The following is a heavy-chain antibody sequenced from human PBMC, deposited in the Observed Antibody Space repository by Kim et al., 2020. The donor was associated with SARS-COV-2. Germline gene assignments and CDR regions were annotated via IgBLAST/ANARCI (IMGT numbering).Heavy chain of an antibody. CDR3: AKAPWELLYYGMDV. J-gene: IGHJ6*02. D-gene: IGHD1-26*01. CDR1: GFTFDDYA. V-gene: IGHV3-9*01. Sequence: GGSLRLSCAASGFTFDDYAMHWVRQAPGKGLEWVSGISWNSGSIGYADSVKGRFTISRDNAKNSLYLQMNSLRAEDTALYYCAKAPWELLYYGMDVWGQGTTVPVSS. CDR2: ISWNSGSI.